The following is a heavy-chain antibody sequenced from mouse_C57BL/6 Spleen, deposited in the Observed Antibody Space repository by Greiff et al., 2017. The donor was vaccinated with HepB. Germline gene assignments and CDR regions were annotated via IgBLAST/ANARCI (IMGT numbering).Heavy chain of an antibody. V-gene: IGHV5-4*01. J-gene: IGHJ2*01. CDR3: ARDGGDYDGGYFDY. D-gene: IGHD2-4*01. CDR1: GFTFSSYA. Sequence: EVQRVESGGGLVKPGGSLKLSCAASGFTFSSYAMSWVRQTPEKRLEWVATISDGGSYTYYPDNVKGRFTISRDNAKNNLYLQMSHLKSEDTAMYYCARDGGDYDGGYFDYWGQGTTLTVSS. CDR2: ISDGGSYT.